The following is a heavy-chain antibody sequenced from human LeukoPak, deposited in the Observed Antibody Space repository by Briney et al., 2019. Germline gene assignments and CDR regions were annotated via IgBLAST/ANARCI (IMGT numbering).Heavy chain of an antibody. D-gene: IGHD2-21*02. CDR3: ARAPSMGGDAYYYGMDV. J-gene: IGHJ6*02. CDR1: GFTFSDYY. V-gene: IGHV3-11*01. Sequence: GGSLRLSCAASGFTFSDYYMSWIRQAPGKGLEWVSYISGSGSTIYYADSVKGRFTISRDNAKNSLYLQMNSLRAEDTAVYYCARAPSMGGDAYYYGMDVWGQGTTVTVSS. CDR2: ISGSGSTI.